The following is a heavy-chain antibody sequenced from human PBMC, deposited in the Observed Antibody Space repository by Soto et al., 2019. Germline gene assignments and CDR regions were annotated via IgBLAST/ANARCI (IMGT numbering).Heavy chain of an antibody. CDR1: GFTFSNYG. Sequence: QVQLVESGGGVVQPGRSLRLSCAASGFTFSNYGVHWVRQAPGSGLEWVALISYDGNYQYYADAVKGRFTISRDNSKNTPYLEMTSLRSEDTAVYYCAKDRRVRDGLDVWGQGTTVTVSS. D-gene: IGHD3-10*01. CDR2: ISYDGNYQ. J-gene: IGHJ6*02. CDR3: AKDRRVRDGLDV. V-gene: IGHV3-30*18.